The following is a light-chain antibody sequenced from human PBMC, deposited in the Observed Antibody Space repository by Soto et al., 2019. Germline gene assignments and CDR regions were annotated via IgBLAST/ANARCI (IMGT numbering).Light chain of an antibody. J-gene: IGKJ5*01. Sequence: DIQMTQSPSTLSASVGDRVTITCRASQSIRNYLNWYQHKPGKAPKLLIYAASNLQSGVPSRFSGSGSGTDFTLTISSLQPEDFATYFCQKGHRIPPTFGQGTRLEIK. V-gene: IGKV1-39*01. CDR3: QKGHRIPPT. CDR1: QSIRNY. CDR2: AAS.